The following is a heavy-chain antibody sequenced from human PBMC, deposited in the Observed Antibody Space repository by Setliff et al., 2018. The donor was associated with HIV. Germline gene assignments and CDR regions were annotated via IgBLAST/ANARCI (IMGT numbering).Heavy chain of an antibody. V-gene: IGHV4-4*07. Sequence: LSLTCTVSGGSISSYYWSWIRQPAGKGLEWIGRIYTSGSSNYNPSLRSRVTMSVDTSKNQFSLNLSSVTAADTAVYYCARDSTGDRAFDFWGQGTMVTVSS. CDR3: ARDSTGDRAFDF. CDR2: IYTSGSS. CDR1: GGSISSYY. D-gene: IGHD7-27*01. J-gene: IGHJ3*01.